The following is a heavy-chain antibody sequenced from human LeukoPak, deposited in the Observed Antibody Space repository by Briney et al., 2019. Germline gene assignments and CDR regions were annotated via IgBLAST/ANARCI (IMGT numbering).Heavy chain of an antibody. D-gene: IGHD1-26*01. CDR1: DFTFSTYT. J-gene: IGHJ4*02. CDR3: ARAEGEWEPVDY. CDR2: ISNVGSFI. Sequence: GGSLRLSCAASDFTFSTYTMNWVRQAPGKGLEWVSSISNVGSFIFYAGSVKGRFTISRDNAKNSLYLQMNSLRAEDTAVYYCARAEGEWEPVDYWGQGTLVTVSS. V-gene: IGHV3-21*01.